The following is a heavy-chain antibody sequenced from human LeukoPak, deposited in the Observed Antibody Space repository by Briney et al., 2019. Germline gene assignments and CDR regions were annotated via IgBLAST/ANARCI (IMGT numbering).Heavy chain of an antibody. V-gene: IGHV1-46*01. D-gene: IGHD2-2*01. Sequence: ASVKVSCKASGYTFTSYYMHWVRQAPGQGLEWMGIINPSGGSTSYAQKFQGRVTMTRDTSTSTVYMELSSLRSDDTAVYYCARANSEIVVVPAATSINYYYYYYMDVWGKGTTVTVSS. CDR1: GYTFTSYY. J-gene: IGHJ6*03. CDR2: INPSGGST. CDR3: ARANSEIVVVPAATSINYYYYYYMDV.